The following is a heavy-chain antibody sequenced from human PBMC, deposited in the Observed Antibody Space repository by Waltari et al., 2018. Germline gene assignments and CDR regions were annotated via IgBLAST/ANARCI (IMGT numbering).Heavy chain of an antibody. Sequence: EVQLLESGGELVQAGGSLRLSCGVSGFTFHTYAINWVRRAPGTGLQWGAAISISDATFHADSVKGRFTIARDTSKDTVYLQMNSLSPDDTAVYYCAKPFYNWDDPLVSWGQGTLVTVSS. V-gene: IGHV3-23*01. CDR2: ISISDAT. D-gene: IGHD1-20*01. J-gene: IGHJ5*02. CDR3: AKPFYNWDDPLVS. CDR1: GFTFHTYA.